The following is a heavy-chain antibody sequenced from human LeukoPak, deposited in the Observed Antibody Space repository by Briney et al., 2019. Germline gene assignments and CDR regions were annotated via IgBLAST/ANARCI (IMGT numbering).Heavy chain of an antibody. CDR3: AKYTVTKAFDY. V-gene: IGHV3-30*18. CDR1: GFTFSSYG. J-gene: IGHJ4*02. D-gene: IGHD4-17*01. CDR2: ISYDGSNK. Sequence: GGSLRLSCAASGFTFSSYGMHWVRQAPGKGLEWVAVISYDGSNKYYADSVKGRFTISRDNSKNTLYLQMNSLRAEDTAVYYCAKYTVTKAFDYWGQGTLVTVSS.